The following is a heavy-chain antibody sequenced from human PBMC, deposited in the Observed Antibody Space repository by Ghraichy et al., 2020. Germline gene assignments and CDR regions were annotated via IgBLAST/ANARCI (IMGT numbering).Heavy chain of an antibody. V-gene: IGHV3-15*01. CDR2: IKSKTDGGTT. CDR3: TTRPAITIFGVVIIDAFDI. D-gene: IGHD3-3*01. CDR1: GFTFSNAW. Sequence: GSLRLSCAASGFTFSNAWMSWVRQAPGKGLEWVGRIKSKTDGGTTDYAAPVKGRFTISRDDSKNTLYLQMNSLKTEDTAVYYCTTRPAITIFGVVIIDAFDIWGQGTMVTVSS. J-gene: IGHJ3*02.